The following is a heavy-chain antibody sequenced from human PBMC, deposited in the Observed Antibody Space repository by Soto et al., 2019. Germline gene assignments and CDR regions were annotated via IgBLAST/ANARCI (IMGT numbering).Heavy chain of an antibody. V-gene: IGHV4-34*01. CDR1: GGSFRNYY. Sequence: SETLSLTCGVYGGSFRNYYWIWVRQPPGKGLEWIGEVNHSGEATYNPSLQSRVSISLDTSNNHFSLKMTSVTAADTAIYFCAREERLPRSWFDPWGQGTQVTVSS. CDR2: VNHSGEA. CDR3: AREERLPRSWFDP. D-gene: IGHD3-3*01. J-gene: IGHJ5*02.